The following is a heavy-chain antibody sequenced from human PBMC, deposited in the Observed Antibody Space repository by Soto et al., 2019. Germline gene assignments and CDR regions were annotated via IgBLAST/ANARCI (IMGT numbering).Heavy chain of an antibody. Sequence: SETLSLTCAVYGGSFSGYYWSWIRQPPGKGLEWIGEINHSGSTNYNPSLKSRVTISVDTSKNQFSLKLSSVTAADTAVYYCARGNQYYYGSGSYYNNWFDPWGQGPLVTV. CDR1: GGSFSGYY. D-gene: IGHD3-10*01. CDR3: ARGNQYYYGSGSYYNNWFDP. V-gene: IGHV4-34*01. J-gene: IGHJ5*02. CDR2: INHSGST.